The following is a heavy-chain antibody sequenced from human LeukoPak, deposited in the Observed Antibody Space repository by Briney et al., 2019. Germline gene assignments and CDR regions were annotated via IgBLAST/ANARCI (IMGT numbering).Heavy chain of an antibody. Sequence: SETLSLTCTVSGGSISSYYWSWIRQPPGKGLEWIGYIYDSGSTNYNPSLKSRVTMSVDTSKNQLSLKLSSVTAADTAVYYCPRVEYYYDSSGYYYNRYFQHWGQGTLVTVSS. CDR2: IYDSGST. CDR1: GGSISSYY. J-gene: IGHJ1*01. V-gene: IGHV4-59*01. D-gene: IGHD3-22*01. CDR3: PRVEYYYDSSGYYYNRYFQH.